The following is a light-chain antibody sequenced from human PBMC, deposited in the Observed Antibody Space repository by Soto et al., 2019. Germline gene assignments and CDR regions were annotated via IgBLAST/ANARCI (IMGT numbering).Light chain of an antibody. J-gene: IGKJ5*01. CDR1: QTININ. CDR3: QESYGVPIT. Sequence: QVTLPKSYLSAXVGDXGTIXXRASQTININLNWYQQKSGTAPKFLIHAASIWKSGVPSRFSRSGSGTEFTLTINSLQPEDFATYYCQESYGVPITFCDGTRLDVK. CDR2: AAS. V-gene: IGKV1-39*01.